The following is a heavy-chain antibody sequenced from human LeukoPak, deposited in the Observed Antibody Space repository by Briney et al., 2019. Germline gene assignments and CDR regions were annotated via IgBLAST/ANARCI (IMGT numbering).Heavy chain of an antibody. J-gene: IGHJ5*02. CDR3: ATKQWLAPPPGS. CDR1: GFTFNKYW. Sequence: GGSLRLSCAASGFTFNKYWMLWVRQAPGKGLESVSRINTDGTVTTYADSVKGRFPVSRDNADNTMFLQMNSVRDEDTAVYYCATKQWLAPPPGSWGQGTPVTVSS. CDR2: INTDGTVT. V-gene: IGHV3-74*01. D-gene: IGHD6-19*01.